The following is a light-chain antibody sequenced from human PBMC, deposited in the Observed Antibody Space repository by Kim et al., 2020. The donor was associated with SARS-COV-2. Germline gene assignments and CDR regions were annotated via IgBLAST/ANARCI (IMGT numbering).Light chain of an antibody. CDR1: QSVSSYY. CDR3: QQYGSSIMYI. CDR2: GAS. V-gene: IGKV3-20*01. Sequence: EIVLTQSPGTLSLSPGERAIISCRASQSVSSYYLAWYQQQPGQAPRLLIYGASSRATGIPDRFSGSGSGTDVTLTISRLDPEDVAVYYCQQYGSSIMYIFGQGTKLEI. J-gene: IGKJ2*01.